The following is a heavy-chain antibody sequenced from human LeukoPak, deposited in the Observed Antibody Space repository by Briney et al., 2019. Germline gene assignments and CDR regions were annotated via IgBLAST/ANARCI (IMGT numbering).Heavy chain of an antibody. CDR1: GFTFSSYA. CDR2: ISYDGSNK. Sequence: PGGSLRLSCAASGFTFSSYAMHWVRQAPGKGLEWVAVISYDGSNKYYADSVKGRFTISRDSSKNTLYLQMNSLRAEDTAVYYCARGAIFGVVIIYYGMDVWGQGTTVTVSS. D-gene: IGHD3-3*01. V-gene: IGHV3-30-3*01. J-gene: IGHJ6*02. CDR3: ARGAIFGVVIIYYGMDV.